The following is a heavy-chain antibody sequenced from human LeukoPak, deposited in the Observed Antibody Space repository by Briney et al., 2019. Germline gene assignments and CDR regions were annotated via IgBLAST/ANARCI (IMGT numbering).Heavy chain of an antibody. V-gene: IGHV4-34*01. CDR3: ARLLGGTTEHHGYYMGV. J-gene: IGHJ6*03. CDR2: INHSGST. CDR1: GGSFSGYY. D-gene: IGHD1-7*01. Sequence: SETLSLTCAVYGGSFSGYYWSWIRQPPGKGLEWIGEINHSGSTNYNPSLKSRVTISVDTSKNQFSLKLSSVTAADTAVYYCARLLGGTTEHHGYYMGVWGKGTTVTVSS.